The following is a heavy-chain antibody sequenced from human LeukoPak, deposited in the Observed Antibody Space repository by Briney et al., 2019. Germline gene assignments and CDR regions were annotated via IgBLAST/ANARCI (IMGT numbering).Heavy chain of an antibody. V-gene: IGHV3-43*01. CDR3: TRDTDYGSATNYFDS. CDR2: ISWEGGTT. D-gene: IGHD3-10*01. CDR1: GFTFHDYA. J-gene: IGHJ4*02. Sequence: GGSLRLSCAASGFTFHDYAMHWVRQAPGKGLEWVALISWEGGTTYYADSVRGRFTISRDNSKNYLYLQMNSLRTEDTAFYYCTRDTDYGSATNYFDSWGQGTLVSVSS.